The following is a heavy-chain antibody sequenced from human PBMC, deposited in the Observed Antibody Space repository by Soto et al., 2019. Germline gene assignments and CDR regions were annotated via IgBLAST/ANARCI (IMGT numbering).Heavy chain of an antibody. J-gene: IGHJ4*02. V-gene: IGHV3-23*01. CDR3: AKDSAKEGSHFDY. Sequence: EVQVLESGGGLVQPGGSLRLSCAASGFTFNKYAMSWVRQAPGKGLEWVSSISGSGGSTYYADSVKGRFTISRDNSKNPLYLQMNSLRADDTALYYCAKDSAKEGSHFDYWGQGTLVTVSS. CDR2: ISGSGGST. CDR1: GFTFNKYA.